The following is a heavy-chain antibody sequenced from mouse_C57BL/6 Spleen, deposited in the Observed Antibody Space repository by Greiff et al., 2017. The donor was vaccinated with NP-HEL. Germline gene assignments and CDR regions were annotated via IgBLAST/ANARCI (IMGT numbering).Heavy chain of an antibody. V-gene: IGHV5-16*01. Sequence: EVQVVESEGGLVQPGSSMKLSCTASGFTFSDYYMAWVRQVPEKGLEWVANINYDGSSTYYLDSLKSRFIISRDNAKNILYLQMSSLKSEDTATYYCARDRGGLYYFDYGGQGTTLTVSS. J-gene: IGHJ2*01. CDR1: GFTFSDYY. D-gene: IGHD3-1*01. CDR2: INYDGSST. CDR3: ARDRGGLYYFDY.